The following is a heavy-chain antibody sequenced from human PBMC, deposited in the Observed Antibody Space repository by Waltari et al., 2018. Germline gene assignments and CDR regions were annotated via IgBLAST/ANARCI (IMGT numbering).Heavy chain of an antibody. CDR1: GFPVSSNY. V-gene: IGHV3-53*01. CDR2: IYSGGST. CDR3: AREIAVAGLGAFDI. Sequence: EVQLVESGGGLIQPGGSLRLSCAASGFPVSSNYMSWVRQAPGKGLEWVSVIYSGGSTYYADSVKGRFTISRDNSKNTLYLQMNSLRAEDTAVYYCAREIAVAGLGAFDIWGQGTMVTVSS. J-gene: IGHJ3*02. D-gene: IGHD6-19*01.